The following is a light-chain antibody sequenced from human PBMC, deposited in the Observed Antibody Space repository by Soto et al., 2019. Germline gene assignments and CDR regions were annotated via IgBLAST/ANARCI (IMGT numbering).Light chain of an antibody. CDR1: SSNIGSNT. J-gene: IGLJ2*01. CDR3: QSYDTGLGGLEL. Sequence: QSVLTQPPSASGTPGQRVTISCSGSSSNIGSNTVNWYQQLPGTAPKLLIYSNNQRPSGVPDRFSGSKSGTSASLAISGLQSEDEADYYCQSYDTGLGGLELFGGGTKLTVL. V-gene: IGLV1-44*01. CDR2: SNN.